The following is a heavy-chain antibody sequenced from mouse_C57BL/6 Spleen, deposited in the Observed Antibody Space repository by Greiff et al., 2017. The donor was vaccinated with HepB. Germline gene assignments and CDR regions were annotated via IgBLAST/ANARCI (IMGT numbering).Heavy chain of an antibody. CDR1: GFTFSSYG. J-gene: IGHJ2*01. V-gene: IGHV5-6*01. Sequence: EVMLVESGGDLVKPGGSLKLSCAASGFTFSSYGMSWVRQTPDKRLEWVATISSGGSYTYYPDSVKGRFTISRDNAKNTLYLQMSSLKSEDTAMYYCARHRVITTVVATGDFDYWGQGTTLTVSS. CDR3: ARHRVITTVVATGDFDY. D-gene: IGHD1-1*01. CDR2: ISSGGSYT.